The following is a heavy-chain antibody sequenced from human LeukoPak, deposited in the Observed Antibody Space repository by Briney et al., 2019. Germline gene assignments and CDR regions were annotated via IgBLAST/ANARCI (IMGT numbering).Heavy chain of an antibody. D-gene: IGHD5-12*01. CDR3: ARGKWLRFYYFDY. J-gene: IGHJ4*02. CDR1: GFTFSSYA. V-gene: IGHV3-23*01. CDR2: ISGSGGST. Sequence: GGSLRLSCATSGFTFSSYAMSWVRQAPGKGLEWVSAISGSGGSTYYADSVKGRFTISRDNAKNSLYLQMNSLRDEDTAVYYCARGKWLRFYYFDYWGQGTLVTVSS.